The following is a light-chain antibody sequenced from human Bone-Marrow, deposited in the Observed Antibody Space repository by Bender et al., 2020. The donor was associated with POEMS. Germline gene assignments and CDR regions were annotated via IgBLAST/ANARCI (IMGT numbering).Light chain of an antibody. CDR2: GYN. V-gene: IGLV1-40*01. J-gene: IGLJ3*02. Sequence: QSLLTQPPSVSAAPGQKVTISCSGSSSNIGSNYVSWYQQIPGTAPKVLIYGYNNRPSGVPDRFSGSKSGTSASLAITGLQAEDEGDYYCQSYDNSLGGWVFGGGTKLTVL. CDR1: SSNIGSNY. CDR3: QSYDNSLGGWV.